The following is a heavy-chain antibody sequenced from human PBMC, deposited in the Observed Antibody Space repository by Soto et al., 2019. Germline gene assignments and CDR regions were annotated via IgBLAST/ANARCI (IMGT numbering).Heavy chain of an antibody. CDR1: GGSISSSSYY. J-gene: IGHJ4*02. CDR3: ARGYSGYDYGGGFDY. Sequence: QLQLQESGPGLVKPSETLSLTCTVSGGSISSSSYYWGWIREPPGKGLEWIGSIYYSGSTYYNPSLTSRDTISVDTSKNQFSLKLSSVTAADTAVYYCARGYSGYDYGGGFDYWGQGTLVTVSS. V-gene: IGHV4-39*01. D-gene: IGHD5-12*01. CDR2: IYYSGST.